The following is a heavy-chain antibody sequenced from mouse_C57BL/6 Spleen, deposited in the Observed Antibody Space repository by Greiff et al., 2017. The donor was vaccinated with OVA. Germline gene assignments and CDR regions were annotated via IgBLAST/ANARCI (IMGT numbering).Heavy chain of an antibody. D-gene: IGHD2-4*01. Sequence: QVQLQQPGAELVMPGASVKLSCKASGYTFTSYWMHWVKQRPGQGLEWIGEIDPSDSYTNYNQKFQGKSTLTVDKSSSTAYMQLSSLTSEDSAVYYCARWDYDGGFDYWGQGTTLTVAS. J-gene: IGHJ2*01. CDR2: IDPSDSYT. V-gene: IGHV1-69*01. CDR1: GYTFTSYW. CDR3: ARWDYDGGFDY.